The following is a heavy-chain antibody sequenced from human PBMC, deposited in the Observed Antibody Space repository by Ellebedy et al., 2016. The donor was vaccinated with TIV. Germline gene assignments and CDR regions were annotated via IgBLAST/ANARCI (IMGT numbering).Heavy chain of an antibody. CDR1: GYIFTTYG. CDR3: ARGRSEYSGIYSGMDV. Sequence: ASVKVSXKASGYIFTTYGISWVRQAPGHGLEWMGYISGYSGSTNYVQKFQDRVTMTTDTAASTAYMELRNLRLNDTAVYYCARGRSEYSGIYSGMDVWGQGTTVTVSS. CDR2: ISGYSGST. D-gene: IGHD1-26*01. V-gene: IGHV1-18*01. J-gene: IGHJ6*02.